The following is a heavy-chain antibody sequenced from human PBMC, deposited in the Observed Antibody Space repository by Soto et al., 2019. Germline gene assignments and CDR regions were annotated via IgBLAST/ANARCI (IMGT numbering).Heavy chain of an antibody. CDR2: IYYSGST. Sequence: QGQLQESGPGLVKPSQTLSLTCTVSGGSISSGGYYWSWIRQHPGKGLEWIGDIYYSGSTHYNPSLKSRVTISVDTAQNQFSLKLSSVTAADTAVYCCAREGWNRVLDYWGQGPLVTASS. CDR1: GGSISSGGYY. V-gene: IGHV4-31*03. CDR3: AREGWNRVLDY. J-gene: IGHJ4*02. D-gene: IGHD1-1*01.